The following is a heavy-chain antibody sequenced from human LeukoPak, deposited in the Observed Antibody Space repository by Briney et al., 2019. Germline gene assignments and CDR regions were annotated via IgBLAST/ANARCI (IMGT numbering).Heavy chain of an antibody. V-gene: IGHV4-39*02. Sequence: SQTLSLTCTVSGGSISSSPYYCGWIRQPPGKGLEWIGAISNTGVTYYNPSLRSRVTIFADTSKNHFSLNLRSVTAADTALYYCASAPRQASIGGLDYWGQGTLVTASS. D-gene: IGHD3-16*01. CDR1: GGSISSSPYY. CDR2: ISNTGVT. CDR3: ASAPRQASIGGLDY. J-gene: IGHJ4*02.